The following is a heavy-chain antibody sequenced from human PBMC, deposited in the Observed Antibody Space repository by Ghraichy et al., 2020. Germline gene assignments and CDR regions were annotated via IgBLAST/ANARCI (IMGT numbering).Heavy chain of an antibody. V-gene: IGHV4-59*01. CDR2: IFYSGSS. D-gene: IGHD4-17*01. CDR1: GGSISGYH. Sequence: SKTLSLTCTVSGGSISGYHWNWIRQPPGKGLEWIGYIFYSGSSNYNPSLKTRVSLSIDTSKNQFSLKLNSVTAADTAVYYCARKNFGDYTFDYWGQGALVTVSS. J-gene: IGHJ4*02. CDR3: ARKNFGDYTFDY.